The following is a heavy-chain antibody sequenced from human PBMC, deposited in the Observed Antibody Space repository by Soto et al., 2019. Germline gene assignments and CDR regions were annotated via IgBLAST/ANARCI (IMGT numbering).Heavy chain of an antibody. CDR1: GVTFASYF. CDR3: ARDPARREWGPGFDD. D-gene: IGHD7-27*01. V-gene: IGHV1-46*01. J-gene: IGHJ4*02. CDR2: INPSGGIT. Sequence: DSVWDSCQTSGVTFASYFNNWVRQAPGEGLEWMGMINPSGGITSFAQKFQGRVTMTRDTSTSTVYMELSDLRSEDTAVYYCARDPARREWGPGFDDWAQGTLDTVSS.